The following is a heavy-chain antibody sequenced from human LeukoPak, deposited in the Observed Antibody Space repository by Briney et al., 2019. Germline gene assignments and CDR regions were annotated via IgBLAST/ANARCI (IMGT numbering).Heavy chain of an antibody. CDR2: IKQDGSEK. Sequence: GGSLRLSCAASGFTFNTFNMNWVRQAPGKGLEWVANIKQDGSEKYYVDSVKGRFTISRDNAKNSLYLQMNSLRAEDTAVYYCARGEMATIGGDYYYYGMDVWGQGTTVTVSS. J-gene: IGHJ6*02. V-gene: IGHV3-7*01. D-gene: IGHD5-24*01. CDR3: ARGEMATIGGDYYYYGMDV. CDR1: GFTFNTFN.